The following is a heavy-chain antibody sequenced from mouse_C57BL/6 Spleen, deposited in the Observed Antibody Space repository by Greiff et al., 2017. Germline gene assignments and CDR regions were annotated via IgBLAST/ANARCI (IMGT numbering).Heavy chain of an antibody. D-gene: IGHD4-1*01. CDR3: ARWDDYYAMDY. Sequence: VQLQQSGPELVKPGASVKISCKASGYAFSSSWMNWVKQRPGKGLEWIGRIYPGDGDTNYNGKFKGKATLTADKSSSTAYMQLSSLTSEDSAVYFCARWDDYYAMDYWGQVTSVSVSS. V-gene: IGHV1-82*01. J-gene: IGHJ4*01. CDR1: GYAFSSSW. CDR2: IYPGDGDT.